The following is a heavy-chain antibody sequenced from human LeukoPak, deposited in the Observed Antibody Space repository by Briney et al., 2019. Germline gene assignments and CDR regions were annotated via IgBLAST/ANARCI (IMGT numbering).Heavy chain of an antibody. CDR3: ARDPTTVTTLYYFDY. D-gene: IGHD4-17*01. J-gene: IGHJ4*02. CDR1: GGTFSSYA. V-gene: IGHV1-69*04. CDR2: IIPILGIA. Sequence: ASVKVSCKASGGTFSSYAISWVRQAPGQGLEWMGRIIPILGIANYAQKFQGRVTITADKSTSTAYMELSSLRSEDTAVYYCARDPTTVTTLYYFDYWGQGTLVTVSS.